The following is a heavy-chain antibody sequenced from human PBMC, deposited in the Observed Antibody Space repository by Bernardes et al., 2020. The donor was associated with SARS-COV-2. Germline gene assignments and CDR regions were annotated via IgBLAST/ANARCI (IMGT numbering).Heavy chain of an antibody. CDR3: ARIIVVGDPYYFDY. J-gene: IGHJ4*02. D-gene: IGHD2-21*01. Sequence: GGSLRLSCAASGFTFSSYSMNWVRQAPGKGLEWVSSISSSSSSYIYYADSVKGRFTISRDNAKNSLYLQMNSLRAEDTAVYYCARIIVVGDPYYFDYWGQGTLVTVSS. CDR2: ISSSSSSYI. CDR1: GFTFSSYS. V-gene: IGHV3-21*01.